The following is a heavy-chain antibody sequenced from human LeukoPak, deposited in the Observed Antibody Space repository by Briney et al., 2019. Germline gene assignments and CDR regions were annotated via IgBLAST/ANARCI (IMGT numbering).Heavy chain of an antibody. CDR3: ARVGLRYCSGGSCFTIDY. V-gene: IGHV1-18*01. D-gene: IGHD2-15*01. Sequence: ASVKVSCKASGYTFNTYGITWVRQAPGQGLEWMGWISGYNGKTKYAQKLQDRVTMTTDTSTTTAYMELRSLRSDDTAVYYCARVGLRYCSGGSCFTIDYWGQGTLVTVSS. J-gene: IGHJ4*02. CDR1: GYTFNTYG. CDR2: ISGYNGKT.